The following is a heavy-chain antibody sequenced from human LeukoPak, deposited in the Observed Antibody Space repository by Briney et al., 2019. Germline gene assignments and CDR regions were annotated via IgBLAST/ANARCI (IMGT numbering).Heavy chain of an antibody. CDR2: INPNSGGT. J-gene: IGHJ4*02. CDR1: GYTFTGYY. V-gene: IGHV1-2*02. D-gene: IGHD2-15*01. CDR3: AKGGYCSGGSCYDDY. Sequence: ASVKVSCKASGYTFTGYYMHWVRQAPGQGLEWMGWINPNSGGTNYAQKFQGRVTMTRDTSISTAYMELSRLRSDDTALYYCAKGGYCSGGSCYDDYWGQGTLVTVSS.